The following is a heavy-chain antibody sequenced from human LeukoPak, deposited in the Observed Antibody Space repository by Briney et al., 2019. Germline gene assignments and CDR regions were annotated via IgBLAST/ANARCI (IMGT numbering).Heavy chain of an antibody. CDR2: LIVGNGNQ. CDR3: ARDRNGGSFDY. J-gene: IGHJ4*02. CDR1: GFTVSSNY. V-gene: IGHV3-48*01. D-gene: IGHD4-23*01. Sequence: GGSLRLSCAASGFTVSSNYMSWVRQAPGKGLEWVSFLIVGNGNQHYADSVKGRFTISRDDAKNSLYLQMNSLRAEDTAVYYCARDRNGGSFDYWGQGTLVTVSS.